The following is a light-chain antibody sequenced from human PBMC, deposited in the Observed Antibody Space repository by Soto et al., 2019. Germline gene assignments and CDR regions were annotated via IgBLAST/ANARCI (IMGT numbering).Light chain of an antibody. J-gene: IGKJ3*01. V-gene: IGKV1-39*01. CDR3: QQSYSTPLT. Sequence: DIQMTQSPSSLSASVGDRVTITCRASQSISIFLHWYQHKPGKAPKLLIYAASSLQSGVPSRFSGGGSGTDFTLTISSLQPEDFATYYCQQSYSTPLTFGPGTKVDIK. CDR2: AAS. CDR1: QSISIF.